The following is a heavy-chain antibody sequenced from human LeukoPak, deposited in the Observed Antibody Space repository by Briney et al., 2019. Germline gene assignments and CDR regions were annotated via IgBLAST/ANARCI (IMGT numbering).Heavy chain of an antibody. CDR3: ARHCSSTSCYGNWFDP. D-gene: IGHD2-2*01. V-gene: IGHV4-34*01. Sequence: PSETLSLTCAVYGGSFSGYYWSWIRQPPGKGLEWIGYIYHSGSTYYNPSLKSRVTISVDRSKNQFSLKLSSVTAADTAVYYCARHCSSTSCYGNWFDPWGQGTLVTVSS. J-gene: IGHJ5*02. CDR2: IYHSGST. CDR1: GGSFSGYY.